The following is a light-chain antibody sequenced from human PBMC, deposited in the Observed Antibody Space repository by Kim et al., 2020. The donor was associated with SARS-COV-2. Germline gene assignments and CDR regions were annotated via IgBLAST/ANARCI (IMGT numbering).Light chain of an antibody. CDR2: ANI. J-gene: IGLJ2*01. Sequence: VTISGTWSSSNIGAGYDVHWYQQLPGAAPKLLIYANINRPSGVPDRFSGSKSGTSASLAITGLQAEDEADYYCQSYDSSLSGCVVFGGGTQLTVL. V-gene: IGLV1-40*01. CDR3: QSYDSSLSGCVV. CDR1: SSNIGAGYD.